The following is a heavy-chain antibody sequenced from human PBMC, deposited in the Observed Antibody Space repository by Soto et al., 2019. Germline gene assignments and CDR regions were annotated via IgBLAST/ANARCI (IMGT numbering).Heavy chain of an antibody. V-gene: IGHV5-51*01. CDR1: GYSFTSYW. J-gene: IGHJ5*02. CDR3: AGRGSGWLGRNWFDP. D-gene: IGHD6-19*01. Sequence: PGESLKISCKGSGYSFTSYWIGWLRQMPGKGLEWMGIIYPGDSDTRYSPSFQGQVTISADKFISTAYLQWSSLKASDTAMYYSAGRGSGWLGRNWFDPWRQGSLVTVSS. CDR2: IYPGDSDT.